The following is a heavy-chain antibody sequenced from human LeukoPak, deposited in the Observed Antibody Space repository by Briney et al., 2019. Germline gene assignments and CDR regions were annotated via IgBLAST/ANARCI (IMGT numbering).Heavy chain of an antibody. V-gene: IGHV1-3*01. CDR3: ARGPMSDGYSSGWFDY. CDR1: GYTFTSYA. Sequence: GASVKVSCKASGYTFTSYAMHWVRQAPGQRLEWMGWINAGNGNTKYSQKFQGRVTITRDTSASTAYMELSSLRSEDTAVYYCARGPMSDGYSSGWFDYWGQGTLVTVSS. CDR2: INAGNGNT. D-gene: IGHD6-19*01. J-gene: IGHJ4*02.